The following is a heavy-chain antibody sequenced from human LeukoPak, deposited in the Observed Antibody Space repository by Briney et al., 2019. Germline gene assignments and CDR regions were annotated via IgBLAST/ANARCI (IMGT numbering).Heavy chain of an antibody. CDR1: GGSISSYY. V-gene: IGHV4-59*01. J-gene: IGHJ4*02. CDR2: IYHSGST. CDR3: VRSFWGYYFDY. Sequence: SETLSLTCTVSGGSISSYYWSWIRQPPGKGLEWIGYIYHSGSTNFNPSLKSRVTISVDTSKNQFSLNLGSVTAADTAVYYCVRSFWGYYFDYWGQGILVTVSS. D-gene: IGHD3-16*01.